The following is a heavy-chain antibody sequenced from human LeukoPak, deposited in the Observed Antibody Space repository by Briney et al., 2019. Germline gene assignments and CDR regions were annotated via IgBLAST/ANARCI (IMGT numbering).Heavy chain of an antibody. CDR1: GFTFSSYS. CDR2: ISSSSSYI. Sequence: VGSLRLSCAASGFTFSSYSMNWVRQAPGKGLEWVSSISSSSSYIYYADSVKGRFTISRDNAKNSLYLQMNSLRAEDTAVYYCARDGLGYCSSTSCYYYYMDVWGKGTTVTVSS. D-gene: IGHD2-2*01. CDR3: ARDGLGYCSSTSCYYYYMDV. V-gene: IGHV3-21*01. J-gene: IGHJ6*03.